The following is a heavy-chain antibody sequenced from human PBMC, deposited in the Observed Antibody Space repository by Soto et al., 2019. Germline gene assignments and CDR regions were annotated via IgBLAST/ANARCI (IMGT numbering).Heavy chain of an antibody. CDR2: ISSSSSYI. CDR1: GFTFSSYS. CDR3: ARDRGMSTYYYDSSGQDLDDAFDI. V-gene: IGHV3-21*01. D-gene: IGHD3-22*01. J-gene: IGHJ3*02. Sequence: GGSLRLSCAASGFTFSSYSMNWVRQAPGKGLEWVSSISSSSSYIYYADSVKGRFTISRDNAKNSLYLQMNSLRAEDTAVYYCARDRGMSTYYYDSSGQDLDDAFDIWGQGTMVTVSS.